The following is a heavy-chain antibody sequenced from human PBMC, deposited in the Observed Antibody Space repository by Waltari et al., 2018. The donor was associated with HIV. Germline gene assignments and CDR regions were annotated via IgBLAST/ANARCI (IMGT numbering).Heavy chain of an antibody. D-gene: IGHD3-10*01. V-gene: IGHV4-59*01. CDR2: ISYSGST. J-gene: IGHJ4*02. CDR1: RDATQNDY. CDR3: ARGRRWLQFHGHYYFDY. Sequence: QVQLQESGPGLVKPSETLSLTCNVPRDATQNDYWNWIRQPPGKELEWIGYISYSGSTKYGPLKSRVTLSMVSSKNQFSLKLRSVTAADTAVYFCARGRRWLQFHGHYYFDYWGQGTLVTVSS.